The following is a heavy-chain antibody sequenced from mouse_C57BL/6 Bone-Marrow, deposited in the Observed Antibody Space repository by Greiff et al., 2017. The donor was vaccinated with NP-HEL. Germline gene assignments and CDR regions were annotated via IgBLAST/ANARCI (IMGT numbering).Heavy chain of an antibody. Sequence: EVQRVESGGGLVQSGRSLRLSCATSGFTFSDFYMEWVRQAPGKGLEWIAASRNKANDYTTEYRASVKGRFIVARDTSQSILYLQMHALRAEDTAMYYCARDAYYGSSYVWYFDVWGTGTTVTVSS. V-gene: IGHV7-1*01. CDR3: ARDAYYGSSYVWYFDV. CDR1: GFTFSDFY. CDR2: SRNKANDYTT. J-gene: IGHJ1*03. D-gene: IGHD1-1*01.